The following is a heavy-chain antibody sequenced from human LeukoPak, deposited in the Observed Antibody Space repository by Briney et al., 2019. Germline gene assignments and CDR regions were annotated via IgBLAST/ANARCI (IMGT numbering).Heavy chain of an antibody. V-gene: IGHV3-74*01. CDR1: GFTFSTYW. CDR2: ISSDGSNT. Sequence: GGSLRLSCAASGFTFSTYWMHWVRQVPGKGLVWVSRISSDGSNTIYADSVKGRFTISRDNANNSLSLQMNSLRGGDAAVYYCARECDLLGAYYMDVWGKGTTVTVSS. D-gene: IGHD2/OR15-2a*01. J-gene: IGHJ6*03. CDR3: ARECDLLGAYYMDV.